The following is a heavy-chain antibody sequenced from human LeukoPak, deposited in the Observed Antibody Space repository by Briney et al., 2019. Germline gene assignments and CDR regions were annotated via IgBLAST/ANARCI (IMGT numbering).Heavy chain of an antibody. CDR2: IYYSGST. V-gene: IGHV4-34*01. CDR1: GGSFSGYY. D-gene: IGHD3-3*01. J-gene: IGHJ3*02. Sequence: SETLSLTCAVYGGSFSGYYWSWIRQPPGKGLEWIGSIYYSGSTYYNPSLKSRVTISVDTSKNQFSLKLSSVTAADTAVYYCARARITIFGVVGDAFDIWGQGTMVTVSS. CDR3: ARARITIFGVVGDAFDI.